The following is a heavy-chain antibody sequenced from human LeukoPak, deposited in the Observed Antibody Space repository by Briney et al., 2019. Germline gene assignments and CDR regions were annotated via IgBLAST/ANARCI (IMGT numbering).Heavy chain of an antibody. D-gene: IGHD3-10*01. CDR2: ISSSSSYI. V-gene: IGHV3-21*01. Sequence: GGSLRLSCAASGFTFSSYSMNWVRQAPGKGLEWVSSISSSSSYIYYADSVKGRFTISRDNAKNSLYLQMNSLRAEDTAVYYCARDLITMVRGVIGYWGKGTLVTVSS. J-gene: IGHJ4*02. CDR3: ARDLITMVRGVIGY. CDR1: GFTFSSYS.